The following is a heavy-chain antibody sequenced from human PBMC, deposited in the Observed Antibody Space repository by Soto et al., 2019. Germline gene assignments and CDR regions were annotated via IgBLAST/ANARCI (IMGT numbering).Heavy chain of an antibody. CDR2: IRYDGTNE. Sequence: PGGSLRLSCEASGFAFSHYDRHWVRQAPGKGLEWVAVIRYDGTNEYYADSVKGRFTISRDNSKNTLYLQMNSLRAEDTAVYYCARVGGSGTTYYNYGLDVWGQGTTVTVSS. J-gene: IGHJ6*02. D-gene: IGHD3-10*01. CDR1: GFAFSHYD. V-gene: IGHV3-33*01. CDR3: ARVGGSGTTYYNYGLDV.